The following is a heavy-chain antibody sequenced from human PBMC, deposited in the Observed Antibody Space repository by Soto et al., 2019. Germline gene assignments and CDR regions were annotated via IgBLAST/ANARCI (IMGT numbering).Heavy chain of an antibody. CDR2: IYYSGST. CDR3: ARQSSSPTPFDY. CDR1: GGSISSSSYY. Sequence: PSETLSLTCTVSGGSISSSSYYWGWIRQPPGKGLEWIGSIYYSGSTYYNPSLKSRVTISVDTSKNQFSLKLSFVTAADTAVYYCARQSSSPTPFDYWGQGTLVTSPQ. V-gene: IGHV4-39*01. J-gene: IGHJ4*02. D-gene: IGHD6-13*01.